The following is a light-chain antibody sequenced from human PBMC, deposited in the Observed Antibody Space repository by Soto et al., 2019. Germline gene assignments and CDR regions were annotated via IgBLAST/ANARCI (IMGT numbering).Light chain of an antibody. V-gene: IGKV3-20*01. Sequence: EIVLTQSPGTLSLSPGERATLSCRASQSVYSNYLAWYQRKPGQPPRLLISGASRRATGIPDRFSGSGSGTDFTLCIARLEPEDFAVYSCQQYSSSPVTFGQGTKLEIK. CDR2: GAS. CDR3: QQYSSSPVT. CDR1: QSVYSNY. J-gene: IGKJ2*01.